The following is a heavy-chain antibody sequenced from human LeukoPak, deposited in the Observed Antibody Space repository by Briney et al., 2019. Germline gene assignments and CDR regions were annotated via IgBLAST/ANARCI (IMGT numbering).Heavy chain of an antibody. CDR1: GVSISNYY. CDR3: ARVVLYDSSGYLDY. J-gene: IGHJ4*02. Sequence: PSETLSLTCTVSGVSISNYYWTWIRQPAGKGLEWIGRIYSSGKTNYNPSLKSRVTMSVDTSNNQFSLRLSSVTAADTAVYYCARVVLYDSSGYLDYWGQGTLVTVSS. V-gene: IGHV4-4*07. D-gene: IGHD3-22*01. CDR2: IYSSGKT.